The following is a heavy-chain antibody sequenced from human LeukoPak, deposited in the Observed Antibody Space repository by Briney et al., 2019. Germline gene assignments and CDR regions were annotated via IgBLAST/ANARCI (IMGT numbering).Heavy chain of an antibody. D-gene: IGHD6-13*01. J-gene: IGHJ5*02. CDR2: IIPILGIA. CDR3: ARDRYSSSWYNWFDP. CDR1: GYTFTGYY. Sequence: SVKVSCKASGYTFTGYYMHWVRQAPGQGLEWMGRIIPILGIANYAQKFQGRVTITADKSTSTAYMELSSLRSEDTAVYYCARDRYSSSWYNWFDPWGQGTLVTVSS. V-gene: IGHV1-69*04.